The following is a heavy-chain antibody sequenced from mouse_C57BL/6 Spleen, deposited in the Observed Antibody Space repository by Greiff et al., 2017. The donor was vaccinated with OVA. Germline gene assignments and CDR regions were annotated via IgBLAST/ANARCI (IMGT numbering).Heavy chain of an antibody. J-gene: IGHJ2*01. CDR3: ARPIDSSGYVDY. CDR1: GYTFTSYW. Sequence: QVQLQQPGAELVKPGASVKLSCKASGYTFTSYWMQWVKQRPGQGLEWIGEIDPSDSYTNYNQKFKGMATLTVDTSSSTAYMQLSSLTSEDSAVYYCARPIDSSGYVDYWGQGTTLTVSS. D-gene: IGHD3-2*02. CDR2: IDPSDSYT. V-gene: IGHV1-50*01.